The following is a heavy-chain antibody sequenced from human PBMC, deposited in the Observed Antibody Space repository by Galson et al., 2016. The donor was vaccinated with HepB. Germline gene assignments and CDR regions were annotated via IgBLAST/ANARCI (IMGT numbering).Heavy chain of an antibody. CDR2: ISFDGNNQ. V-gene: IGHV3-30*04. J-gene: IGHJ4*02. D-gene: IGHD6-13*01. CDR3: ARGGGVRQLDQYYFDY. CDR1: GFTFSPYA. Sequence: SLRLSCAASGFTFSPYAMHWVRQAPGKGLEWAAVISFDGNNQYYADSVKGRFTISRDNSKNTLYLQMNSLRPEDTAVYYCARGGGVRQLDQYYFDYWGQGAWVPVSS.